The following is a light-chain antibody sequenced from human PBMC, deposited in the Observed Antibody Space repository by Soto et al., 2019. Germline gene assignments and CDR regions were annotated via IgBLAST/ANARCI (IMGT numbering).Light chain of an antibody. Sequence: DIQMTQSPSTLSASVGDRVTITCRASQSISSWLAWYQQKPGKAPKLLIYDASSLESGVPSRFSGSGSGTEFTLTISSLLPDHFATYYCQQYNSYSPVTFGQGTKLEIK. CDR1: QSISSW. J-gene: IGKJ2*01. CDR3: QQYNSYSPVT. CDR2: DAS. V-gene: IGKV1-5*01.